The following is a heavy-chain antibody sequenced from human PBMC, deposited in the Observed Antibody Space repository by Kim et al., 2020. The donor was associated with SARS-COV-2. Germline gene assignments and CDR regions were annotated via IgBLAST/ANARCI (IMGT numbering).Heavy chain of an antibody. D-gene: IGHD3-9*01. CDR1: GGSISSSSYY. Sequence: SETLSLTCTVSGGSISSSSYYWGWIRQPPGKGLEWIGSIYYSGSTYYNPSLKSRVTISVDTSKKQFSLKLSSVTAADTAVYYCARRHDFDWLLPPWDYWGQGTLVTVSS. CDR2: IYYSGST. CDR3: ARRHDFDWLLPPWDY. V-gene: IGHV4-39*01. J-gene: IGHJ4*02.